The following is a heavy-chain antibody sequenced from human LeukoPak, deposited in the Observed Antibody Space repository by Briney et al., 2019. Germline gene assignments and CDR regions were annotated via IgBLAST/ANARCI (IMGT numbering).Heavy chain of an antibody. J-gene: IGHJ4*02. CDR2: IYYSGST. V-gene: IGHV4-34*01. Sequence: MTSETLSLTCAVYGGSFSGYYWSWIRQPPGKGLEWIGSIYYSGSTYYNPSLKSRVTISVDTSKNQFSLKLSSVTAADTAVYYCARDSRTYDILTGYFPGEFDYWGQGTLVTVSS. D-gene: IGHD3-9*01. CDR3: ARDSRTYDILTGYFPGEFDY. CDR1: GGSFSGYY.